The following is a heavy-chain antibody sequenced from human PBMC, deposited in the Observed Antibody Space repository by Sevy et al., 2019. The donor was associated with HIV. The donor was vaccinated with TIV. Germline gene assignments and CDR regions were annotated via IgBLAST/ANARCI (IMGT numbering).Heavy chain of an antibody. J-gene: IGHJ6*02. D-gene: IGHD3-22*01. CDR2: IYSDGRT. CDR1: GLSVSDNY. CDR3: ARDRYYDASGYYYYYYGMDV. Sequence: GGSLRLSCAASGLSVSDNYMNWVRQAPGKGLELVSVIYSDGRTYYPDSVKGSFSISRDNSRNTLYLHMKSLRPKDTVVYYCARDRYYDASGYYYYYYGMDVWGQGTTVTVSS. V-gene: IGHV3-66*01.